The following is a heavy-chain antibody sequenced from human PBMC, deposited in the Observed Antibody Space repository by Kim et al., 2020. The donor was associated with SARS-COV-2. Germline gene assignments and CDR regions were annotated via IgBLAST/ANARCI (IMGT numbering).Heavy chain of an antibody. J-gene: IGHJ5*02. V-gene: IGHV4-30-2*05. D-gene: IGHD2-15*01. CDR3: ARAGGGRTGTDWCDP. Sequence: PDLKSRVTLSTDTSKNQFSLRLSSGTAADTAVYYCARAGGGRTGTDWCDPWGQGTLVTVSS.